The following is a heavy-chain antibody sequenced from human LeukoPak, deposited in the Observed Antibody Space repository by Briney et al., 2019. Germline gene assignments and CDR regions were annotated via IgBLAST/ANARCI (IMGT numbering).Heavy chain of an antibody. D-gene: IGHD2-15*01. CDR2: ISSSSSYI. CDR3: ARDAGYCSGGSCYSNYMDV. J-gene: IGHJ6*03. Sequence: GGSLRLSCAASGSTFSSYSMNWVRQAPGKGLEWVSSISSSSSYIYYADSVKGRFTISRDNAKNSLYLQMNSLRAEDTAVYYCARDAGYCSGGSCYSNYMDVWGKGTTVTVSS. V-gene: IGHV3-21*01. CDR1: GSTFSSYS.